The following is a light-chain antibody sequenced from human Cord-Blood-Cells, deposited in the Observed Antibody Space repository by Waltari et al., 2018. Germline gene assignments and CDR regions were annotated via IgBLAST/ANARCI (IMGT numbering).Light chain of an antibody. CDR3: QQRSNWPPSIT. J-gene: IGKJ5*01. CDR1: QCVSSY. V-gene: IGKV3-11*01. CDR2: DAS. Sequence: DIVLTQSPATLSLSPGERATLSCRASQCVSSYLAWYQQKPGQAPRLLIYDASNRATGIPARFSGSGSGTDFTLTISSLEPEDFAVYYCQQRSNWPPSITFGQGTRLEIK.